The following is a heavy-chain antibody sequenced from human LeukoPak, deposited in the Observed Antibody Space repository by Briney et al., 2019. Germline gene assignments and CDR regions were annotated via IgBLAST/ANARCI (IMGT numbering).Heavy chain of an antibody. CDR3: ARVVSDGSGSYYPDY. CDR2: IYTSGST. Sequence: PSETLSLTCTVSGGSISSYYWSWIRQPAGKGLEWIGRIYTSGSTNYNPSLKSRVTTSVDTSKNQFSLKLSSVTAADTAVYYCARVVSDGSGSYYPDYWGQGTLVTVSS. V-gene: IGHV4-4*07. CDR1: GGSISSYY. D-gene: IGHD3-10*01. J-gene: IGHJ4*02.